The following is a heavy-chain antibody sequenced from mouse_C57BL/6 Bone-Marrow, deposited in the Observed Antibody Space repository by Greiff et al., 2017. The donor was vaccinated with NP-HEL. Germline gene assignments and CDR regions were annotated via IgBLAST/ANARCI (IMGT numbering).Heavy chain of an antibody. CDR1: GFSLTSYG. CDR2: IWSGGST. CDR3: ARKGTTVVDDYFDY. Sequence: VMLVESGPGLVQPSQSLSITCTVSGFSLTSYGVHWVRQSPGKGLEWLGVIWSGGSTDYNAAFISSLSISKDNSKSQVFFKMNSLQADDTAIYYCARKGTTVVDDYFDYWGQGTTLTVSS. J-gene: IGHJ2*01. D-gene: IGHD1-1*01. V-gene: IGHV2-2*01.